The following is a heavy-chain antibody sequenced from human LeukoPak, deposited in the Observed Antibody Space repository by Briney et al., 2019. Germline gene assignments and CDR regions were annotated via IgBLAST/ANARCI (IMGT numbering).Heavy chain of an antibody. CDR2: ISAYNGNT. D-gene: IGHD5-18*01. CDR3: ARVALYTAMVTGWFDP. CDR1: GYTFTSYG. V-gene: IGHV1-18*01. J-gene: IGHJ5*02. Sequence: ASVKVSCKASGYTFTSYGISWVRQAPGQGLEWMGWISAYNGNTNYAQKLQGRVTMTTDTSTSTACMELRSLRSDDTAVYYCARVALYTAMVTGWFDPWGQGTLVTVSS.